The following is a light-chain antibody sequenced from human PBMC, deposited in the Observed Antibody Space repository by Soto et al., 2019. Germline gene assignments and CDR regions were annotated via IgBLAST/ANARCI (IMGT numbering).Light chain of an antibody. V-gene: IGLV2-11*01. CDR1: SSDVGGYDY. CDR3: CSYAGTYTLI. Sequence: QSALTQPRSVSGSPGQSVTISCTGTSSDVGGYDYVSWSQHHPGKAPKLMIYDVNKRPSGVPDRFSGSKSGNTASLTISGLQAEDEADYYCCSYAGTYTLIFGGGTKLIVL. CDR2: DVN. J-gene: IGLJ2*01.